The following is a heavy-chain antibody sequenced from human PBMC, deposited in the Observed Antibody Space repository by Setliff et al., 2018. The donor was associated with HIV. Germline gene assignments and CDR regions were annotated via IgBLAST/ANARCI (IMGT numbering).Heavy chain of an antibody. CDR3: ARGPTTVTNYYYYYMDV. J-gene: IGHJ6*03. CDR1: GFIFSSYA. D-gene: IGHD4-17*01. Sequence: PGGSLRLSCAASGFIFSSYAMHWVRQAPGKGLEWVAVMSYDGNNKYYADSVKGRFTISRDNSKNTLFLQRNSLRPEDTAVYYCARGPTTVTNYYYYYMDVWGKGTTVTV. V-gene: IGHV3-30*01. CDR2: MSYDGNNK.